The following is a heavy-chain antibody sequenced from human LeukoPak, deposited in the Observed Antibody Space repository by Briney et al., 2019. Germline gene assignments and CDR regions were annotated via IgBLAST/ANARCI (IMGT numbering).Heavy chain of an antibody. D-gene: IGHD1-1*01. CDR3: ARSLRTGAPNDAAFDI. CDR1: GGTFSSYA. J-gene: IGHJ3*02. CDR2: IIPISGTA. V-gene: IGHV1-69*01. Sequence: SVKVSCKASGGTFSSYAISWVRQAPGQGLEWMGGIIPISGTANYAQKFQGRVTITADESTSTAYMELSSLRSEDTAVYYCARSLRTGAPNDAAFDIWGQGTMVTVSS.